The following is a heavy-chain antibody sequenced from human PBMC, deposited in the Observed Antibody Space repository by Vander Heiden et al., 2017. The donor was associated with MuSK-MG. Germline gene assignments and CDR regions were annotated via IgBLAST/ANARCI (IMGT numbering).Heavy chain of an antibody. CDR2: IYSGGST. J-gene: IGHJ6*03. CDR3: ARGDSNYEWHYMDV. D-gene: IGHD4-4*01. CDR1: EFTVSSNY. V-gene: IGHV3-53*04. Sequence: EVQLVESGGGLVQPGGSLRLSCAASEFTVSSNYMSWVRQAPGKGLEWVSVIYSGGSTYYADSVKGRFTISRDNSKNTLYLQINSMRAEDTAVYYCARGDSNYEWHYMDVWGKGTTVTVSS.